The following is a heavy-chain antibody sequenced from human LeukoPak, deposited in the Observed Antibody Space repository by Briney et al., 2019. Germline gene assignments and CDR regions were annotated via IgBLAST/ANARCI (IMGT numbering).Heavy chain of an antibody. CDR3: ARGRPGYSSSWYVDGFDY. J-gene: IGHJ4*02. CDR1: GYSISRGYY. D-gene: IGHD6-13*01. Sequence: SETLSLTCTVSGYSISRGYYWGWIRQPPGKGLEWIGSIYHSGSTYYNPSLKSRVTISVDTSKNQFSLKLSSVTAADTAVYYCARGRPGYSSSWYVDGFDYWGQGTLVTVSS. CDR2: IYHSGST. V-gene: IGHV4-38-2*02.